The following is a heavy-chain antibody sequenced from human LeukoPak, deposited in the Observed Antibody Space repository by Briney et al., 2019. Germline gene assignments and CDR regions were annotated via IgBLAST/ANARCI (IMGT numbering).Heavy chain of an antibody. CDR1: GGTFSNYA. V-gene: IGHV1-69*13. D-gene: IGHD6-6*01. Sequence: SVKVSCKASGGTFSNYAISWVRQAPGQGLEWMGGIIPIFGTANYAQKFTITADESTSTAYMELSSLRSEDTAVYYCAFFEYSSSSSHYWGQGTLVTVSS. CDR2: IIPIFGTA. J-gene: IGHJ4*02. CDR3: AFFEYSSSSSHY.